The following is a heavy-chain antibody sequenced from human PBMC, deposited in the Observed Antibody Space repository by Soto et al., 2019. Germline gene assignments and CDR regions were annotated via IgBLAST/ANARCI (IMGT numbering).Heavy chain of an antibody. CDR2: ISAYTDNT. CDR3: ARENWNYDYYYGMDV. D-gene: IGHD1-1*01. Sequence: QAQLVQSGSEVREPGASVKVSCKASGYPFTTYGITWVRQAPGQGLEWLGWISAYTDNTNYVQNLQGRVTMTTDTSTSTAYMELRSLRSDDTAVYYCARENWNYDYYYGMDVWGQGTTVTVSS. CDR1: GYPFTTYG. J-gene: IGHJ6*02. V-gene: IGHV1-18*04.